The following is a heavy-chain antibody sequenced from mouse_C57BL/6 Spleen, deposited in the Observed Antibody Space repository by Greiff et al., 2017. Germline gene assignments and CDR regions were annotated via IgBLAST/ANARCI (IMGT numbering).Heavy chain of an antibody. D-gene: IGHD2-4*01. V-gene: IGHV2-3*01. CDR2: IWGDGRT. J-gene: IGHJ2*01. CDR3: AKIYYDYDGGLFDY. Sequence: VQGVESGPGLVATSQSLSITCTVSGFSLTSYGVSWVRQPPGKGLEWLGVIWGDGRTNYHSALISRLSISKYNSKSQVFLKLNSLQTDDTATYYCAKIYYDYDGGLFDYWGKGTTRTVSS. CDR1: GFSLTSYG.